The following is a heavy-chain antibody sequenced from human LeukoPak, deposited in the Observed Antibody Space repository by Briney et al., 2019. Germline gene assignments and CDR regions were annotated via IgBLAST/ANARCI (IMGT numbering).Heavy chain of an antibody. CDR3: AGSGVPADPGFAP. CDR1: GGSISSGGYY. D-gene: IGHD2-2*01. Sequence: PQTLSPTRTVSGGSISSGGYYWSWIRQHPGKGLEWIGYIYYSGSTSYNPSLKGRVTISVDTSKNQFSLKLSSVTAADPAVYFCAGSGVPADPGFAPWGQGTLVTVSA. J-gene: IGHJ5*02. V-gene: IGHV4-31*03. CDR2: IYYSGST.